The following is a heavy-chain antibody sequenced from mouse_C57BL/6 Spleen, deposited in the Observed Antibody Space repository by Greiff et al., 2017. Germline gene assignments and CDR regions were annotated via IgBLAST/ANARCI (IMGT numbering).Heavy chain of an antibody. D-gene: IGHD1-1*02. V-gene: IGHV1-5*01. CDR3: TRSLGAYYGHFDY. CDR2: IYPGNSDT. Sequence: VQLQQSGTVLARPGASVKMSCKTSGYTFTSYWMHWVKQRPGQGLEWIGAIYPGNSDTRYNQEFKGKAKLTAVTSASTAYMELIILTNEDSAVYYFTRSLGAYYGHFDYWGQGTTLTVSS. J-gene: IGHJ2*01. CDR1: GYTFTSYW.